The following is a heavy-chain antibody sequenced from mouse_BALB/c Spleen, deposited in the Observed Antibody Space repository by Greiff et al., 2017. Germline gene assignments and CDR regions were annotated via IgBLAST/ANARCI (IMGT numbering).Heavy chain of an antibody. CDR2: ISSGGSYT. V-gene: IGHV5-6*01. J-gene: IGHJ2*01. Sequence: EVKLMESGGDLVKPGGSLKLSCAASGFTFSSYGMSWVRQTPDKRLEWVATISSGGSYTYYPDSVKGRFTISRDNAKNTLYLQMSSLKSEDTAMYYCARHDYYFDYWGEGTTRTVSS. CDR1: GFTFSSYG. CDR3: ARHDYYFDY.